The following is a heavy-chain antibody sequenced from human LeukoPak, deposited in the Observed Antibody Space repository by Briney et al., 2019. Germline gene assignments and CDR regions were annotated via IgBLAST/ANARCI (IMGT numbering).Heavy chain of an antibody. CDR2: IYYSGST. CDR3: ARDRGYCTNGVCYFDY. V-gene: IGHV4-59*01. J-gene: IGHJ4*02. D-gene: IGHD2-8*01. Sequence: ETLSLTCTVXGGSISSYYWSWIRQPPGKGLEWIGYIYYSGSTNYNPSLKSRVTISVDTSKNQFSLKLSSVTAADTAVYYCARDRGYCTNGVCYFDYWGQGTLVTVSS. CDR1: GGSISSYY.